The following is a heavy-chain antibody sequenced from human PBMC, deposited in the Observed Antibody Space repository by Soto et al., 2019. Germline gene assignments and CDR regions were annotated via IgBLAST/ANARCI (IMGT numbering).Heavy chain of an antibody. CDR1: GYTFTNYY. J-gene: IGHJ4*02. V-gene: IGHV1-46*01. Sequence: QVQLMQSGAEVKKPGASVRVSCKESGYTFTNYYVHWVRQAPGQGLEWMGFINPNGGSTTYAQKFQGRFTVTTDTSTRTVYMQLSSLRSEDTAVFYCARSAPYDYWGQGTLVTVAS. CDR3: ARSAPYDY. CDR2: INPNGGST.